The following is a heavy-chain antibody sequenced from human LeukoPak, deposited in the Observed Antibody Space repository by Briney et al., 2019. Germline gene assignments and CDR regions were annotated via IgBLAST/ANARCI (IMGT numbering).Heavy chain of an antibody. CDR3: ARDHCTRSSCYEDHYYGMDV. V-gene: IGHV1-2*02. CDR1: GYTFTGYY. Sequence: ASVKVSCKASGYTFTGYYMHWVRHAPGQGLERMGWINPNSGGTEYAQKFQGRVTMTRDTSITTAYMELSRLRSDDTAMYYCARDHCTRSSCYEDHYYGMDVWGQGTTVTVSS. D-gene: IGHD2-2*01. J-gene: IGHJ6*02. CDR2: INPNSGGT.